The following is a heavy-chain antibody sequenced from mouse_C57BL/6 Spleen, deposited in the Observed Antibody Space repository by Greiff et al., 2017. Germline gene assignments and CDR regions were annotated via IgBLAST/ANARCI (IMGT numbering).Heavy chain of an antibody. CDR2: IYPGSGST. Sequence: VQLQQPGAELVKPGASVKMSCKASGYTFTRYWIPWVKQRPGQGLEWIGDIYPGSGSTNYNEKFKSKATLTVDPSSRTAYMQLSSLTAEDSAVYYCARHYYGSSWIDYWGQGTLVTVSA. J-gene: IGHJ3*01. V-gene: IGHV1-55*01. CDR1: GYTFTRYW. CDR3: ARHYYGSSWIDY. D-gene: IGHD1-1*01.